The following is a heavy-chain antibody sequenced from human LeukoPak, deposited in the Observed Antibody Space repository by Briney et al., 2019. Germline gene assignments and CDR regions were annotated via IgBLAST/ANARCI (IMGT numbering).Heavy chain of an antibody. CDR1: GFTVSSNY. CDR2: IYSGGST. CDR3: GIDSGDCANGVRFDAFDI. J-gene: IGHJ3*02. D-gene: IGHD2-8*01. Sequence: GGSLRLSCAASGFTVSSNYMSWVRQAPGKGLEWVSVIYSGGSTYYADSVKGRFTISRHNSKNTLYLQMNSLRAEDTAVYYCGIDSGDCANGVRFDAFDIWGQGTMVTVSS. V-gene: IGHV3-53*04.